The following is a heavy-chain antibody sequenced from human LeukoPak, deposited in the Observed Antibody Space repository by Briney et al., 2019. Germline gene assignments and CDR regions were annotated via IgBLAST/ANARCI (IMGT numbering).Heavy chain of an antibody. J-gene: IGHJ4*02. CDR1: GYTFTGYY. V-gene: IGHV1-2*06. CDR2: INPNSGGT. CDR3: ARDPLPRYYYDSSGYHAFDF. D-gene: IGHD3-22*01. Sequence: ASVTVSFKASGYTFTGYYMHWVRQAPGQGLEWMGRINPNSGGTNYAQKFQGRVTMTRDTSISTAYMELSRLRSDDTAVYYCARDPLPRYYYDSSGYHAFDFWGQGTLVTVSS.